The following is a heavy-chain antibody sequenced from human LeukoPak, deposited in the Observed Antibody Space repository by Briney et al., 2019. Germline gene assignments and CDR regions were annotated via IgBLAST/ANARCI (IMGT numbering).Heavy chain of an antibody. V-gene: IGHV3-48*04. CDR3: AELGITMIGGV. D-gene: IGHD3-10*02. J-gene: IGHJ6*04. CDR2: ISSSGSTI. CDR1: GFSLSSYW. Sequence: GGSLRLSCAASGFSLSSYWMTWVRQAPGKGLEWVSYISSSGSTIYYADSVKGRFTISRDNAKNSLYLQMNSLRAEDTAVYYCAELGITMIGGVWGKGTTVTISS.